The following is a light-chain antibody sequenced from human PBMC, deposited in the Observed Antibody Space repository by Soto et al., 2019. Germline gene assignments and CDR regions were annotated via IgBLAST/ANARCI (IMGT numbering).Light chain of an antibody. J-gene: IGKJ1*01. CDR3: QQYNKWPRT. CDR2: GAS. V-gene: IGKV3-15*01. Sequence: EIVMTQSPATLSMSPGERATLSCRASQSVSSNLAWYQQKPGQAPRLLIYGASTGATGIPARFSGSGSGTEFTLTISSRQSEDFAVYYCQQYNKWPRTFGQGTKVEIK. CDR1: QSVSSN.